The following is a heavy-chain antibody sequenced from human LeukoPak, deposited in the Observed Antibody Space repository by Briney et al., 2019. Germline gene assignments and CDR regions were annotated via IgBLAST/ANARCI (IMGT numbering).Heavy chain of an antibody. CDR2: ISTAGDP. CDR1: GFTVSNYD. Sequence: HVRSLSLSCAASGFTVSNYDLHWVRQGTGKGLEWVSGISTAGDPYYPGSVKGRFTISRENAKKSLYLQMNSLRDGDTAVYYCARGIRAGVWAFDIWGQGTMVTAAS. D-gene: IGHD3-10*01. CDR3: ARGIRAGVWAFDI. J-gene: IGHJ3*02. V-gene: IGHV3-13*04.